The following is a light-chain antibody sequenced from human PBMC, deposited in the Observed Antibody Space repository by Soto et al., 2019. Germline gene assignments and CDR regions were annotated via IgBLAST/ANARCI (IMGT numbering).Light chain of an antibody. CDR2: RAS. Sequence: TQMTQSPSTLSASVGDSVSITCRASRDIGTWLAWFQQKPGRAPNLLIYRASTLGRGVPSRFSGSGSGTEFTLTISSLQPDDFATYYCHRHETYPLAFGGGTKVDI. CDR1: RDIGTW. V-gene: IGKV1-5*03. CDR3: HRHETYPLA. J-gene: IGKJ4*01.